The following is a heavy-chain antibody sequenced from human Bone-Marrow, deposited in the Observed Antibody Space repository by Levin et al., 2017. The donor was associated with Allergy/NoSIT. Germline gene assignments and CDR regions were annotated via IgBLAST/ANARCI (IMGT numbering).Heavy chain of an antibody. J-gene: IGHJ4*02. CDR3: TRGRDYYGSGSYVGTYYFDY. V-gene: IGHV3-21*06. Sequence: SCAASGFVFNIYSMSWVRQAPGKGLEWVSSINGRSNYIYYADSVKGRFTSSRDNAMNSLFLQMDSLRAEDTAVYYCTRGRDYYGSGSYVGTYYFDYWGQGSLVSVSS. CDR1: GFVFNIYS. CDR2: INGRSNYI. D-gene: IGHD3-10*01.